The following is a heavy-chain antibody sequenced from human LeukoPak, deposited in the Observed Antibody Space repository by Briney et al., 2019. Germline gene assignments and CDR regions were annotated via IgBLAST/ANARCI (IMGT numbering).Heavy chain of an antibody. CDR3: ARGSTRPNWFDP. J-gene: IGHJ5*02. CDR1: GGSFSGYY. CDR2: INHSGST. D-gene: IGHD2-2*01. Sequence: PSETLSLTCAVYGGSFSGYYWSWIRQPPGKELEWIGEINHSGSTNYNPSLKSRVTISVDTSKNQFSLKLSSVTAADTAVYYCARGSTRPNWFDPWGQGTLVTVSS. V-gene: IGHV4-34*01.